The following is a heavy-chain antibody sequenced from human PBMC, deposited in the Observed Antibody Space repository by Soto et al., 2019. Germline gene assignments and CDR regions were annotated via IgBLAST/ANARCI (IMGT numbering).Heavy chain of an antibody. CDR2: IYSSGST. J-gene: IGHJ6*03. CDR3: ARDQGFNTALYMAV. V-gene: IGHV4-59*01. CDR1: GGSISSYY. D-gene: IGHD5-18*01. Sequence: SETLSLTCTVSGGSISSYYWSWIRQPPEKGLEWIGYIYSSGSTNYNPSLKSRVTISVDTSKNQFSLKLSSATAAYTAVYYCARDQGFNTALYMAVWGKGTTVTVSS.